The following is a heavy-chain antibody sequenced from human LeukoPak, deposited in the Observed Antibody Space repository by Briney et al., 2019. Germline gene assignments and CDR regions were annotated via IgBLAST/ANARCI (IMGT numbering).Heavy chain of an antibody. CDR1: GFTLSSYW. Sequence: GGSLRLSCAASGFTLSSYWMHWVRQGPGKGLVWVSRISSDGSSTSYADSVKGRFTISRDNAKNTLYLQMNSLRAEDTAVYYCARDSAYYYYMDVWGKGTTVTVSS. V-gene: IGHV3-74*01. CDR2: ISSDGSST. CDR3: ARDSAYYYYMDV. J-gene: IGHJ6*03.